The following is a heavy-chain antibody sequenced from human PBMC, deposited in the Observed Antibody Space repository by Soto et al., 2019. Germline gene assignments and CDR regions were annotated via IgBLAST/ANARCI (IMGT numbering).Heavy chain of an antibody. V-gene: IGHV4-31*03. CDR2: IYYSGST. CDR3: ARDSTTVTLGGMDV. J-gene: IGHJ6*02. CDR1: GGSISSGGYY. D-gene: IGHD4-17*01. Sequence: PSETLSLTGTVCGGSISSGGYYWSWIRQHPGKGLEWIGYIYYSGSTYYNPSLKSRVTISVDTSKNQFSLKLSSVTAADTAVYYCARDSTTVTLGGMDVSGQRTTVTVCS.